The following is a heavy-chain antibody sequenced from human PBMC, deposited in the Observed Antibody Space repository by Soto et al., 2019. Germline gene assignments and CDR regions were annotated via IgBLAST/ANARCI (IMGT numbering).Heavy chain of an antibody. CDR3: AKDLLRPGRADGMDV. Sequence: QVQLVESGGGVVQPGRSLRLSCAASGFTFSSYGMHWVRQAPGKGLEWGAVISYDGSNKYYADSVKGRFTISRDNSKNTLYLQMNSLRAEDTAVYYCAKDLLRPGRADGMDVWGQGTTVTVSS. V-gene: IGHV3-30*18. CDR1: GFTFSSYG. J-gene: IGHJ6*02. CDR2: ISYDGSNK. D-gene: IGHD6-25*01.